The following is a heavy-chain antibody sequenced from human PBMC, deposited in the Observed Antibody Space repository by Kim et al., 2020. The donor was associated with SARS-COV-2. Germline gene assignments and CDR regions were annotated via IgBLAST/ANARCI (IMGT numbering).Heavy chain of an antibody. CDR1: GYTFTSYA. CDR2: INTNTGNP. V-gene: IGHV7-4-1*02. CDR3: ARDLLMVTAIRNPLNSLTGY. Sequence: ASVKVSCNASGYTFTSYAMNWVRQAPGQGLEWMGWINTNTGNPTYAQGFTGRFVFSLDTSVSTAYLQISSLKAEDTAVYYCARDLLMVTAIRNPLNSLTGYWGQGTLVTVSS. D-gene: IGHD2-21*02. J-gene: IGHJ4*02.